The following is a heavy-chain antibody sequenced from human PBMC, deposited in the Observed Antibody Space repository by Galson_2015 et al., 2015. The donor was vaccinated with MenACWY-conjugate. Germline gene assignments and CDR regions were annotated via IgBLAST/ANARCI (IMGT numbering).Heavy chain of an antibody. J-gene: IGHJ4*02. CDR2: LSHTGGSI. CDR1: GFTFSSSA. Sequence: SLRLSCAASGFTFSSSAMNWVRQAPGKGLEWVSALSHTGGSIYYADSVKGRVTISRDNSKNTLYLHLNSLRADDTAVYYCAKDRRAVVMSAIDYWGQGTQVTVSS. D-gene: IGHD2-21*02. CDR3: AKDRRAVVMSAIDY. V-gene: IGHV3-23*01.